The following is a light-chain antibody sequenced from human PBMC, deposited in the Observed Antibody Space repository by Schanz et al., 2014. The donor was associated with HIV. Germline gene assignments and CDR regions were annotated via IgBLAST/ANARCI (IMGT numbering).Light chain of an antibody. CDR2: GAS. CDR1: QSVSSNY. CDR3: QHFGRPPYT. J-gene: IGKJ2*01. V-gene: IGKV3-20*01. Sequence: EIVLTQSPGTLSLSPGERATLSCRASQSVSSNYLAWYQQKPGQAPRLLIYGASSRATGIPDRFSGSGSGTDFTLTISGLEPEDFAVYYCQHFGRPPYTFGQGTRLEI.